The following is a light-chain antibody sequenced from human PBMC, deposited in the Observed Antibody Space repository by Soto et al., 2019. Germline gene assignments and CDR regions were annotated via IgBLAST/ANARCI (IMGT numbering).Light chain of an antibody. CDR3: QQYNNWPKT. Sequence: EIVMTQSPATLSVSPGERATLSCRASQAVSNSLAWYQHKPGQSPRLVIYGASTRATGIPARFSGSGSGTEFTLTISSLQSEDFAVYYCQQYNNWPKTFGQGTKLEIK. J-gene: IGKJ2*01. V-gene: IGKV3-15*01. CDR2: GAS. CDR1: QAVSNS.